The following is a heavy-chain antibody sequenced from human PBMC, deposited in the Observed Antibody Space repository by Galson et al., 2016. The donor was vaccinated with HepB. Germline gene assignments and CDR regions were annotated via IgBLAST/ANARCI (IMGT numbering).Heavy chain of an antibody. CDR2: VDRGGT. CDR1: DGSISSAVFS. J-gene: IGHJ4*02. Sequence: ETLFLTCTVSDGSISSAVFSLGRIRQPPGGCLESIGTVDRGGTYHRPSLEDRVTIAVDMSTDMLSPRLTALPDADTAAYCCARASLTTAASFDSWGQGTLVTVSS. D-gene: IGHD1-1*01. CDR3: ARASLTTAASFDS. V-gene: IGHV4-39*01.